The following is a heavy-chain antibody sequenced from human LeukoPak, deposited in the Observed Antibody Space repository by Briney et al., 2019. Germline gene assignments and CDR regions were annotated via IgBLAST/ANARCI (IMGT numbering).Heavy chain of an antibody. V-gene: IGHV3-23*01. CDR2: ISGSGGST. D-gene: IGHD3-3*01. J-gene: IGHJ4*02. CDR3: ARDSLRFLEWLFDY. CDR1: GFTFSSYA. Sequence: GGSLRLSCAASGFTFSSYAMSWVRQAPGKGLGWVSAISGSGGSTYYADSVKGRFTISRDNSKNTLYLRMNSLRAEDTAVYYCARDSLRFLEWLFDYWGQGTLVTVSS.